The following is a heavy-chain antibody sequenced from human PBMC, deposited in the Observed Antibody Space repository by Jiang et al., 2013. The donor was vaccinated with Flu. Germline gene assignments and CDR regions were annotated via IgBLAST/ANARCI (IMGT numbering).Heavy chain of an antibody. D-gene: IGHD3-10*01. CDR2: IKQDGSEK. CDR1: GFTFSSYE. Sequence: ASGFTFSSYEMNWVRQAPGKGLEWVANIKQDGSEKYYVDSVKGRFTISRDNAKNSLYLQMNSLRAEDTAVYYCARVRGMVRVFDYWGQGTLVTVSS. V-gene: IGHV3-7*03. J-gene: IGHJ4*02. CDR3: ARVRGMVRVFDY.